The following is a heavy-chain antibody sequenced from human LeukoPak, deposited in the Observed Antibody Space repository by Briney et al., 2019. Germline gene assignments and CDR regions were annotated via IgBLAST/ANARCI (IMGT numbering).Heavy chain of an antibody. Sequence: GASVKVSCKASGYTFTGYYMHWVRQAPGQGLEWMGRINPNSGGTNYAQKFQGRVTMTRDTSISTAYMELSRLRSDDTAVYYCARGLPYCSSTSCYFAGDYWGQGTLVTVSS. J-gene: IGHJ4*02. D-gene: IGHD2-2*01. CDR2: INPNSGGT. V-gene: IGHV1-2*06. CDR3: ARGLPYCSSTSCYFAGDY. CDR1: GYTFTGYY.